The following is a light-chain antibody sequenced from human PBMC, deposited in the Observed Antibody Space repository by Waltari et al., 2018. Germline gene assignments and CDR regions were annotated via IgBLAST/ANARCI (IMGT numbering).Light chain of an antibody. CDR3: QQCYTFPYT. Sequence: DIVLTQSPDSLAVSLGERATINCKSSQSVLSSSNNKNYFGWYQQKPGQPPKLLITWASTRESGVPDRFSGSGAGTDFTLTISSLQAEDVAVYFCQQCYTFPYTFGQGTKVEIK. CDR2: WAS. V-gene: IGKV4-1*01. J-gene: IGKJ2*01. CDR1: QSVLSSSNNKNY.